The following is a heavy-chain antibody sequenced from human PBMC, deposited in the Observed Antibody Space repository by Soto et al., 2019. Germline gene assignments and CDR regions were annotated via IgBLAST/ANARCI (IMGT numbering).Heavy chain of an antibody. CDR1: GGSISSSY. CDR2: IYDSGST. V-gene: IGHV4-59*08. CDR3: ARKLIH. J-gene: IGHJ4*02. D-gene: IGHD2-15*01. Sequence: PSETLSLTCTVSGGSISSSYWSWIRQPPGKGLEWIGYIYDSGSTYYNSSLKSRVTMSVDTSKNQFSLKLSSVTAADTAVYYCARKLIHWGQGTPVTVSS.